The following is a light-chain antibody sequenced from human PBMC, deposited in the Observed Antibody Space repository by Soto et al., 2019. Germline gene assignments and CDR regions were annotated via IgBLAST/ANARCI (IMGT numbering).Light chain of an antibody. CDR1: QSVGSN. V-gene: IGKV3-11*01. J-gene: IGKJ5*01. Sequence: EILMTQSPATLSVSPGERTTLACRASQSVGSNLAWYQQKPGQAPRLLVYDASNRATGIPARFSGSGSETDFTLTISSLEPEDFAVYYCQQRLHWPITFGQGTRLEIK. CDR3: QQRLHWPIT. CDR2: DAS.